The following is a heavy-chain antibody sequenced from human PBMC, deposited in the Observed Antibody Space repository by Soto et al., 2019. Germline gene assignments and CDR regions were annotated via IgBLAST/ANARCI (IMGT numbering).Heavy chain of an antibody. D-gene: IGHD3-16*01. Sequence: QVQLVQSGVEVKKPGALVKVSCKASGYTFSNYGITWVRQAPGQGLEWMGWISAYNGNTKYAQKFQGRVTMTTDTSTSTGYMELRRLRSDATAIYSCAKVGGLDLVPPFDPWGQGTLVTVSS. CDR3: AKVGGLDLVPPFDP. V-gene: IGHV1-18*01. CDR2: ISAYNGNT. J-gene: IGHJ5*02. CDR1: GYTFSNYG.